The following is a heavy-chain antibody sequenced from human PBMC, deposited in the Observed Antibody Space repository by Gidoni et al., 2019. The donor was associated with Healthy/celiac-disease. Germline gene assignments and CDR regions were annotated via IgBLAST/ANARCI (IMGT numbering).Heavy chain of an antibody. CDR3: ARGTLTSHGNWFDP. Sequence: QVQLQQWGAGLLKPSETLSLTCAVYGGSFSGYYWRWIRQPPGKGLEWIGEINHSGSTNYNPSLKSRVTISVDTSKNQFSLKLSSVTAADTAVYYCARGTLTSHGNWFDPWGQGTLVTVSS. D-gene: IGHD4-17*01. J-gene: IGHJ5*02. CDR2: INHSGST. CDR1: GGSFSGYY. V-gene: IGHV4-34*01.